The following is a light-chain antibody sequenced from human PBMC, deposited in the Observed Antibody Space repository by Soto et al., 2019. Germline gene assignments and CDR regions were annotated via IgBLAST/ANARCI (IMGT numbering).Light chain of an antibody. Sequence: ESVLTQSPGTLSMSPGERATLSCRASQSVSSSYSAWYQQKPGQAPRLLIYGASGRATGIPDRFSGSGSGTDFTLTISRLEPEVFAVYYCQQYGSSPFTFGPGTKVDIK. CDR2: GAS. CDR3: QQYGSSPFT. V-gene: IGKV3-20*01. J-gene: IGKJ3*01. CDR1: QSVSSSY.